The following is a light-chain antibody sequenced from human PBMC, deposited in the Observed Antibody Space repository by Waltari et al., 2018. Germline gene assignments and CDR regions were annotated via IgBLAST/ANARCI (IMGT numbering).Light chain of an antibody. CDR3: SSFTTSSTLL. Sequence: QSALTQPASVSASPGESITISCTATSSDVGDFNPVPWYQQHPGKAPNFMIYDVSNRPSGVSHRFSGSKSGNMASLPISGLQAEDEAVYYCSSFTTSSTLLFGGGTKLTVL. CDR1: SSDVGDFNP. V-gene: IGLV2-14*03. J-gene: IGLJ2*01. CDR2: DVS.